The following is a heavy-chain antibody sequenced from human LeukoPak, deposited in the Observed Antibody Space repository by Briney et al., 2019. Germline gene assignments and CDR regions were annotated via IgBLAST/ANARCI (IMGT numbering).Heavy chain of an antibody. D-gene: IGHD5-24*01. CDR1: GGSISGYF. J-gene: IGHJ4*02. CDR2: IYDSGSV. V-gene: IGHV4-59*01. CDR3: GRASFNSEGIDGFDY. Sequence: SETLSLTCTVSGGSISGYFWNWIRQPPGKGLEWIGYIYDSGSVKYNPSLKSRVTISEDASKNQFSLRLRSVTAADTAVYYCGRASFNSEGIDGFDYWGQGTLVTVSS.